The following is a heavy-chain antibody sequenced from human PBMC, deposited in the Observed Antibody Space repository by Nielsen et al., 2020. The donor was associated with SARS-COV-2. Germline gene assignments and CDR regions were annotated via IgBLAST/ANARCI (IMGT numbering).Heavy chain of an antibody. V-gene: IGHV1-46*01. CDR2: INPSGGST. J-gene: IGHJ4*02. D-gene: IGHD3-3*01. CDR1: GYTFTSYY. CDR3: AREASITIFGVVTDFID. Sequence: ASVKVSCKASGYTFTSYYMHWVRQAPGQGLEWMGIINPSGGSTSYAQKFQGRVTMTRDTSTSTVYMELSNLRSEDTAVYYCAREASITIFGVVTDFIDWGQGTLVTVSS.